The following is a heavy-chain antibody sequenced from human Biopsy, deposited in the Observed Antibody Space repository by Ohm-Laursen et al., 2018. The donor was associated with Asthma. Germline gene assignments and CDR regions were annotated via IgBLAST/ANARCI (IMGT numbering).Heavy chain of an antibody. CDR2: ITFDGSTQ. CDR3: LRDTLGYYFDI. CDR1: GFTFSKYG. Sequence: SLRLSCTASGFTFSKYGMHWVRQAPGKGLEWVAVITFDGSTQHYGDSVKGRFTISRDNSKNMLFLQMNSLRAEDTAVYYCLRDTLGYYFDIWGQGTQVTVSS. V-gene: IGHV3-30*19. J-gene: IGHJ4*02. D-gene: IGHD6-13*01.